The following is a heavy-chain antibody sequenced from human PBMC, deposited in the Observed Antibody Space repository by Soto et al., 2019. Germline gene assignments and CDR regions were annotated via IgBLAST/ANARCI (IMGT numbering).Heavy chain of an antibody. Sequence: QVQLVESGGGVVQPGRSLRLSCAASGFTFSSYGMHWVRQAPGKGLEWVAVIWYDGSNKYYADSVKGRFTISRDNSKNTLYLQMNSLRAEDTAVYYCARDPFKSITIFGVVTDYYYYYGMDVWGQGTTVTVSS. CDR2: IWYDGSNK. J-gene: IGHJ6*02. CDR1: GFTFSSYG. V-gene: IGHV3-33*01. CDR3: ARDPFKSITIFGVVTDYYYYYGMDV. D-gene: IGHD3-3*01.